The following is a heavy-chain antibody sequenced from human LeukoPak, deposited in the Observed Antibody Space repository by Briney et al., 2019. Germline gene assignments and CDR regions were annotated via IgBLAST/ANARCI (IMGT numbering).Heavy chain of an antibody. CDR3: ARYTSGRLNPGFYHSYMDV. V-gene: IGHV1-18*01. D-gene: IGHD6-19*01. CDR1: GYTFSTYG. Sequence: ASVKVSCKASGYTFSTYGISWVRQAPGQGLEWMGWISAYSGNTNYAQKLQGRVTMTTDTSTGTAYMELTSLRSDDTAVYYCARYTSGRLNPGFYHSYMDVWGKGTTVTVSS. J-gene: IGHJ6*03. CDR2: ISAYSGNT.